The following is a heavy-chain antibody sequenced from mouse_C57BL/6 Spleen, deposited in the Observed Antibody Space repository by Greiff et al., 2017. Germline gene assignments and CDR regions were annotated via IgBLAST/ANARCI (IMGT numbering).Heavy chain of an antibody. D-gene: IGHD2-4*01. J-gene: IGHJ2*01. CDR3: TRYYDYEVPYFDY. V-gene: IGHV1-5*01. Sequence: VQLQQSGTVLARPGASVKMSCKTSGYTFTSYWMHWVKQRPGQGLEWIGAIYPGNSDTSYNQKFKGKAKLTAVTSASTAYMELSSLTNEDSAVYYCTRYYDYEVPYFDYWGQGTTLTVSS. CDR2: IYPGNSDT. CDR1: GYTFTSYW.